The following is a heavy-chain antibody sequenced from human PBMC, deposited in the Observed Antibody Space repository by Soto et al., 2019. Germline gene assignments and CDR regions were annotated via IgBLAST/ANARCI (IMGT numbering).Heavy chain of an antibody. Sequence: QVQLVEAGGGLVKPGGSLTLSCAASGFTFSDYYMNWIRQAPGKGLEWVSSITSGGMKYYADSVKGRFTISRDNAEKSLYLQLNSLRAEDTAVYYCATDPDSSAYYGMDVWGQGTTVSVSS. D-gene: IGHD6-19*01. CDR1: GFTFSDYY. J-gene: IGHJ6*02. CDR2: ITSGGMK. CDR3: ATDPDSSAYYGMDV. V-gene: IGHV3-11*01.